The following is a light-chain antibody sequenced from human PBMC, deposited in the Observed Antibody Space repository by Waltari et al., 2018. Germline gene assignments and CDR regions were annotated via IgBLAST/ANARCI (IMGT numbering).Light chain of an antibody. V-gene: IGKV1-39*01. J-gene: IGKJ1*01. CDR2: PAS. CDR3: QQSYSSLWT. CDR1: QNISDF. Sequence: IQMTQSPSSLSESVGDRVTITCRTSQNISDFFNWYQQKPGRATKTLIYPASSLQSWVPSRFIGSGYGTDFTLTISSLQPGDFATYYCQQSYSSLWTFGQGTKWEIK.